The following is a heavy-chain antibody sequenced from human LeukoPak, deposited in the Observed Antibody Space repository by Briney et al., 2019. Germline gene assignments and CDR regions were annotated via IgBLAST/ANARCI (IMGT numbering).Heavy chain of an antibody. D-gene: IGHD5-18*01. CDR2: INHSGST. Sequence: SETLSLTCAVYGGSFSGYYWSWIRQPPGKGLEWIGVINHSGSTNYNPSLKSRVTISVDTSKNQFSLKLSSVTAADTAVYYCASRRGYSYGRTLDYWGQGTLVTVSS. CDR1: GGSFSGYY. V-gene: IGHV4-34*01. CDR3: ASRRGYSYGRTLDY. J-gene: IGHJ4*02.